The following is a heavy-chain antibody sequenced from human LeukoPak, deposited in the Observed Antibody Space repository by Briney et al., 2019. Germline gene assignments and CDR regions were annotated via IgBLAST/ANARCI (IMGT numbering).Heavy chain of an antibody. J-gene: IGHJ4*02. CDR3: AREGGYCYGDSCRYFDY. Sequence: GGSLRLSCAASGFTFSSYSMNWVRQAPGKGLEWVSSVSTGSRDIYYADSVKGRFTISRDSAKNSLYLQMNSLRAEDTAVYYCAREGGYCYGDSCRYFDYWGQGTLSPSPQ. CDR2: VSTGSRDI. CDR1: GFTFSSYS. D-gene: IGHD2-15*01. V-gene: IGHV3-21*01.